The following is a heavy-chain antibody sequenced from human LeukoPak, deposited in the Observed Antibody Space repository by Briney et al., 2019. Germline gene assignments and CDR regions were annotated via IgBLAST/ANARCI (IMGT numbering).Heavy chain of an antibody. J-gene: IGHJ5*02. V-gene: IGHV1-8*01. CDR2: MNPNSGNT. CDR3: ARGTGYCSGGSCYYQKNWFDP. Sequence: GASVKVSCKASGYTFTSYDINWVRQATGQGLEWMGWMNPNSGNTSYAQKFKGRVTMTRNTSTSTAYIELSSLRSEDTAVYYCARGTGYCSGGSCYYQKNWFDPWGQGTLVTVSS. CDR1: GYTFTSYD. D-gene: IGHD2-15*01.